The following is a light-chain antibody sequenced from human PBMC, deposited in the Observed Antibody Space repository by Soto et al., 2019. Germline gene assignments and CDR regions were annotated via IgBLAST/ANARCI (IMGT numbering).Light chain of an antibody. CDR3: AAWGDSLNTWV. J-gene: IGLJ3*02. V-gene: IGLV1-40*01. CDR1: SSNLGTGYD. Sequence: QSALTQPPSVSGAPGQRVTIPCTGNSSNLGTGYDVNWYQQLPQTAPKLLIYGNINRPSGVPDRFSGSKSGTSASLAITGIQAEDEADYFCAAWGDSLNTWVFGGGTKVTVL. CDR2: GNI.